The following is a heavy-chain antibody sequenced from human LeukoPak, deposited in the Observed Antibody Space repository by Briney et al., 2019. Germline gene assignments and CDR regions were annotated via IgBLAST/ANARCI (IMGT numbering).Heavy chain of an antibody. Sequence: GESLKISCKASGYSFTNYWIGWVRQMPGKGLEWMGIIHPGASGSKYSPSIQGQVTISADKSITTAYLQWSSLKASDTAMYYCARQRMPHSRSYTFPFDIWGQGTMVTVST. CDR1: GYSFTNYW. J-gene: IGHJ3*02. CDR2: IHPGASGS. V-gene: IGHV5-51*01. D-gene: IGHD1-26*01. CDR3: ARQRMPHSRSYTFPFDI.